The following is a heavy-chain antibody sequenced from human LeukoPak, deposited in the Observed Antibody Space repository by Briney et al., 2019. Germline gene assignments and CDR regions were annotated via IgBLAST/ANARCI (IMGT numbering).Heavy chain of an antibody. D-gene: IGHD4-11*01. CDR2: ISYDGSNK. V-gene: IGHV3-30*18. J-gene: IGHJ4*02. CDR1: GFTFSIYG. Sequence: GGSLRLSCAASGFTFSIYGMHWVRQAPGKGLEWVAVISYDGSNKYYADSVKGRFTISRDNSKNTLYLQMNSLRAEDTAVFYCAKDRHDYSNSFDYWGQGTLVTVSS. CDR3: AKDRHDYSNSFDY.